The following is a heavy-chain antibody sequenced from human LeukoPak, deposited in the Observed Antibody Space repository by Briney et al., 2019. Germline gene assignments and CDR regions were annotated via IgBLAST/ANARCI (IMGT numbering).Heavy chain of an antibody. J-gene: IGHJ4*02. D-gene: IGHD3-10*01. Sequence: ASVKVSCKAFGYGFTSYYIHWVRQAPGQGLEWMGIINPSVGGTTYARKFQGRVTMTRDTSTSTVYMVLSSLRSEDTAVYYCARHGSGRYYPAEGRVDYWGQGTLVTVSS. V-gene: IGHV1-46*03. CDR2: INPSVGGT. CDR1: GYGFTSYY. CDR3: ARHGSGRYYPAEGRVDY.